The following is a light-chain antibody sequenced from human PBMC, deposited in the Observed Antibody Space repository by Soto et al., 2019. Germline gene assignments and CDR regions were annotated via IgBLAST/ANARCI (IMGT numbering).Light chain of an antibody. CDR3: GSCDASLNGVV. Sequence: QSVLTQPPSASGTPGQRVTVSCSGSSPNIVSNTVNWYQHLPGTAPKLLIYSDNHRPSGVPDRFSGSKSGTSASLAISGLQSDDEADYYCGSCDASLNGVVFGGGTKLTVL. V-gene: IGLV1-44*01. J-gene: IGLJ3*02. CDR1: SPNIVSNT. CDR2: SDN.